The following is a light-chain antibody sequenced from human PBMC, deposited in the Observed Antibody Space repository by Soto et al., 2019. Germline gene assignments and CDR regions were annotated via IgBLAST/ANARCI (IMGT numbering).Light chain of an antibody. V-gene: IGKV3-20*01. CDR3: QHYGSSPPLT. CDR1: QSVSSPF. Sequence: EFVLTQSPGTLSLTPGERATLSCRASQSVSSPFLAWYQQKPGQAPRLLIYGASTRGTAIPDRFSGSGSGTDFTLTISRLEPEDFAVYYCQHYGSSPPLTFGGGTKVEIK. J-gene: IGKJ4*01. CDR2: GAS.